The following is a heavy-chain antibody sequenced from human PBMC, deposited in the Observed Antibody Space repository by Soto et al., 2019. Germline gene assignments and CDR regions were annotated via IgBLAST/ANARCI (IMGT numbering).Heavy chain of an antibody. D-gene: IGHD4-17*01. CDR3: VKDLHSDYAARYYFDY. V-gene: IGHV3-64D*06. CDR2: ISSNGGST. CDR1: GFTFRSYA. J-gene: IGHJ4*02. Sequence: GGSVRLSCSVSGFTFRSYALHWVRQAPGKGLEPVSAISSNGGSTYYADSVKGRFTISRDNSKNTLYLQMSSLRVEDTAVYYCVKDLHSDYAARYYFDYWGQGT.